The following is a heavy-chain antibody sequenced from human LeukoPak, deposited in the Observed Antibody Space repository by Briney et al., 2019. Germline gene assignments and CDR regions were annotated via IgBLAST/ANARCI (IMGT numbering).Heavy chain of an antibody. V-gene: IGHV3-30-3*01. J-gene: IGHJ4*02. Sequence: GGSLRLSCAASGFTFSSYAMHWVRQAPGKGLEWVAVISYDGSNKYYADSVKGRFTISRDNSKNTLYLQMNSLRAEDTAVYYCARDQRVGTSGRRYYFDYWGQGTLVTVSS. D-gene: IGHD1-14*01. CDR2: ISYDGSNK. CDR1: GFTFSSYA. CDR3: ARDQRVGTSGRRYYFDY.